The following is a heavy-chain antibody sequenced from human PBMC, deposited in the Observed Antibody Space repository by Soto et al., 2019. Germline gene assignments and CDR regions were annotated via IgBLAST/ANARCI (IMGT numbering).Heavy chain of an antibody. J-gene: IGHJ4*02. D-gene: IGHD5-12*01. Sequence: SVKGRFTVSRDNAKNSLYLQMNSLRAEDTAVYYCARGGNSGYDSAYWGQGPPVTVSS. V-gene: IGHV3-48*01. CDR3: ARGGNSGYDSAY.